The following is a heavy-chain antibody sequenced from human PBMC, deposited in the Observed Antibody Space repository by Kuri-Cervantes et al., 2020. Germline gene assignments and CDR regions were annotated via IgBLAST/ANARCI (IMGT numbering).Heavy chain of an antibody. CDR1: GYTFTGYY. V-gene: IGHV1-2*02. CDR3: ARGSRRDGYMG. Sequence: ASVKVSCKASGYTFTGYYIHWVRQAPGQGLEWMGWINPNSGGTKYAQKFQGRVTMTRDTSISIAYMELSRLRSDDTAVYYCARGSRRDGYMGWGQGTLVTVSS. D-gene: IGHD5-24*01. J-gene: IGHJ4*02. CDR2: INPNSGGT.